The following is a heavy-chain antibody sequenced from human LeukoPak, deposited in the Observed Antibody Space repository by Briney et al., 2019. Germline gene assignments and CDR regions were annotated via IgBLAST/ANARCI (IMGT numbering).Heavy chain of an antibody. D-gene: IGHD2-21*02. V-gene: IGHV3-30*04. J-gene: IGHJ4*02. Sequence: GRSLRLSCAASGFTFSSYAMHWVRQAPGKGLEWVAVISYDGSNKYYADSVKGRFTISRDNSKNTPYLQMNSLRAEDTAVYYCARDGEICGGDCYPTDMGYYFDYWGQGTLVTVSS. CDR2: ISYDGSNK. CDR1: GFTFSSYA. CDR3: ARDGEICGGDCYPTDMGYYFDY.